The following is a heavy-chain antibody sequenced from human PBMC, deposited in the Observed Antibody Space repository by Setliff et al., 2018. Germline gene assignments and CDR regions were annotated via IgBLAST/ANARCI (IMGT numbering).Heavy chain of an antibody. J-gene: IGHJ6*03. CDR3: ARRNFYYDSSGFALYYYYMDV. D-gene: IGHD3-22*01. CDR1: GYSFTIYG. CDR2: ISAYNGNT. Sequence: GASVKVSCKASGYSFTIYGISWVRQAPGQGLEWMGWISAYNGNTNYAQKLQGRVTMTTDTSTRTAYMELRSLRPDDTAVYYCARRNFYYDSSGFALYYYYMDVWGKGTTVTVSS. V-gene: IGHV1-18*01.